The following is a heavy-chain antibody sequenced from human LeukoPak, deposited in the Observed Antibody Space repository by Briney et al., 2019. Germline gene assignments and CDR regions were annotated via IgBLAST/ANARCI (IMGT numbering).Heavy chain of an antibody. CDR2: IYYSGST. D-gene: IGHD2-15*01. Sequence: SQTLSLTCTVSGGSISSGGYYWSWIRQHPGKGLEWIGYIYYSGSTNYNPSLKSRVTISVDTSKNQFSLKLSSVTAADTAVYYCARGFSQLRRSVVRLKKYYFDYWGQGTLVTVSS. J-gene: IGHJ4*02. CDR3: ARGFSQLRRSVVRLKKYYFDY. CDR1: GGSISSGGYY. V-gene: IGHV4-31*03.